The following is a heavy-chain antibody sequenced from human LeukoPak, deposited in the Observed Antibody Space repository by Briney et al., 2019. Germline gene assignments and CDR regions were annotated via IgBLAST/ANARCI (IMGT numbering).Heavy chain of an antibody. CDR2: INPNSGGT. D-gene: IGHD2-2*01. Sequence: ASVKVSCKASGYTFTGYYMHWVRQAPGQGLECMGWINPNSGGTNYAQKFQGRVTMTRESSISTAYIELGRLRSDDTAVYYCARARGEVVPAAEGFDPWGQGTLVTVSS. V-gene: IGHV1-2*02. J-gene: IGHJ5*02. CDR3: ARARGEVVPAAEGFDP. CDR1: GYTFTGYY.